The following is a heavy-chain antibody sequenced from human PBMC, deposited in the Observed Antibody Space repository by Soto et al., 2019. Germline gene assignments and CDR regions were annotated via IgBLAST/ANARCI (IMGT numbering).Heavy chain of an antibody. J-gene: IGHJ6*02. CDR2: INPNSGGT. Sequence: ASVKVSCKASGYTFTGYYMHWVRQAPGQGLEWMGWINPNSGGTNYAQKFQGWVTMTRDTSISTAYMELSRLRSDDTAVYYCARDLGATVYNYGYYYYYGMDVWGQGTTVTVSS. V-gene: IGHV1-2*04. CDR1: GYTFTGYY. D-gene: IGHD5-18*01. CDR3: ARDLGATVYNYGYYYYYGMDV.